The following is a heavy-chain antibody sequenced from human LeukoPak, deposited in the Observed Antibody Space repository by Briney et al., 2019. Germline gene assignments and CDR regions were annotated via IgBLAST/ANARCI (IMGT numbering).Heavy chain of an antibody. D-gene: IGHD3-22*01. CDR3: ARTLAYYYDSSVPWAPALGY. CDR1: GGSISSGSYY. Sequence: PSQTLSLTCTVSGGSISSGSYYWSWIRQPAGKGLEWIGRIYTSGSTNYNPSLKSRVTISVDTSKNQFSLKLSSVTAADTAVYYCARTLAYYYDSSVPWAPALGYWGQGTLVTVSS. J-gene: IGHJ4*02. V-gene: IGHV4-61*02. CDR2: IYTSGST.